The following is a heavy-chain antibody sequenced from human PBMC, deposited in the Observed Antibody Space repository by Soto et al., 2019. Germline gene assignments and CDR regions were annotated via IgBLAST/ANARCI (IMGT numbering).Heavy chain of an antibody. D-gene: IGHD5-12*01. CDR3: ASLDIVATILPTPFDY. CDR1: GFTFSSYA. CDR2: ISYDGSEK. J-gene: IGHJ4*02. V-gene: IGHV3-30-3*01. Sequence: QVQLVESGGGVVQPGRSLRLSCAASGFTFSSYAMHWVRQAPGKGLEWVSVISYDGSEKYYADSVKGRFTISRDNSKNTLYLQMDSLRAEDTAVYYCASLDIVATILPTPFDYWGQGTLVTVSS.